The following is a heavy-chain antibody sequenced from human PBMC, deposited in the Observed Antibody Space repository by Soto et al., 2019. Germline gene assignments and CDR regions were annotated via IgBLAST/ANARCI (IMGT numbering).Heavy chain of an antibody. J-gene: IGHJ6*02. CDR1: GFTFTSSA. Sequence: SVKVSCKASGFTFTSSAVQWVRQARGQRLEWIGWTVVGSGNTNYAQKFQERVTITRDMSTSTAYMELSSLRSEDTAVYYCAAATYYYDAYYYYGMDVWGQGTTVTVSS. D-gene: IGHD3-22*01. V-gene: IGHV1-58*01. CDR3: AAATYYYDAYYYYGMDV. CDR2: TVVGSGNT.